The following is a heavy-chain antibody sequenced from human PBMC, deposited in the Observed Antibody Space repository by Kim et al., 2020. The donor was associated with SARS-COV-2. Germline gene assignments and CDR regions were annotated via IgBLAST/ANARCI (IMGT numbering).Heavy chain of an antibody. D-gene: IGHD6-13*01. Sequence: GGSLRLSCAASGFTFSSYWMSWVRQAPGKGLEWVANIKQDGSEKYYVDSVKGRFTISRDNAKNSLYLQMNNLRAEDTAVYYCARVVPAEEYSSSWYWFDPWGQGTLVTVSS. CDR2: IKQDGSEK. V-gene: IGHV3-7*03. J-gene: IGHJ5*02. CDR3: ARVVPAEEYSSSWYWFDP. CDR1: GFTFSSYW.